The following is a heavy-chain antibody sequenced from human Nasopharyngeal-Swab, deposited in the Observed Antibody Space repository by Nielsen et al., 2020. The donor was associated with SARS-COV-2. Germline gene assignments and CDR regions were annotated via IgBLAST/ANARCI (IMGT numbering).Heavy chain of an antibody. Sequence: ASVKVSCKASGYTFTCYCMHWVRQAPGQGLEWMGRINPNSGGTNYAQKFQGRVTMTRDTSISTAYMELSRLRSDDTAVYYCARDSARYPGGMDVWGQGTTVTVSS. CDR1: GYTFTCYC. J-gene: IGHJ6*02. CDR3: ARDSARYPGGMDV. CDR2: INPNSGGT. V-gene: IGHV1-2*06. D-gene: IGHD3-10*01.